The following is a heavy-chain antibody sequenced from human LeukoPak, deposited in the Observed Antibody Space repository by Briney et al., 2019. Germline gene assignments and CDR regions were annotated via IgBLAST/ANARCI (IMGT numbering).Heavy chain of an antibody. CDR2: ISTDGSSS. V-gene: IGHV3-74*01. D-gene: IGHD2/OR15-2a*01. CDR3: ASYLTSIPSGMDV. J-gene: IGHJ6*02. CDR1: GFTFSRYW. Sequence: RGSLRLSCAASGFTFSRYWMHWLSQGPGKGLVWVSRISTDGSSSTYADSVKGRFTISRDNGKNTLYLQMNSLRAEDTAVYYCASYLTSIPSGMDVWGQGTTVIVSS.